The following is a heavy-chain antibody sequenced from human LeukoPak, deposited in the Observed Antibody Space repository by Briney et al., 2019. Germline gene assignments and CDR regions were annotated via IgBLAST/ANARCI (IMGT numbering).Heavy chain of an antibody. Sequence: SGGSLRLSCAASGFTFSSYAMNWVRQAPGRGLEWVSGFSGSGGTTYYADSVKGRFTISRDNSKNTLYLQMNSLRAEDTAVYYCANGNRCTSPNCLGYYYFYMDVWGKGTTATVSS. D-gene: IGHD2-8*01. J-gene: IGHJ6*03. CDR2: FSGSGGTT. CDR3: ANGNRCTSPNCLGYYYFYMDV. V-gene: IGHV3-23*01. CDR1: GFTFSSYA.